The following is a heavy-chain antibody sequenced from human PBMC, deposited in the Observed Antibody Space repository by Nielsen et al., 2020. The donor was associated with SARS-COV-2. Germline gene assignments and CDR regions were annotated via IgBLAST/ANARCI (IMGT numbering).Heavy chain of an antibody. Sequence: GESLKISCAASGFTFSSYWMSWVRQAPGKGLEWVANIKADGSEKYYVDSVKGRFSISRDNAKNSLYLQMNSLRVEDTSVYYCARDSVAATGQIYFYGFDVWGQGTTVTVSS. CDR2: IKADGSEK. J-gene: IGHJ6*02. CDR1: GFTFSSYW. V-gene: IGHV3-7*03. CDR3: ARDSVAATGQIYFYGFDV. D-gene: IGHD2-15*01.